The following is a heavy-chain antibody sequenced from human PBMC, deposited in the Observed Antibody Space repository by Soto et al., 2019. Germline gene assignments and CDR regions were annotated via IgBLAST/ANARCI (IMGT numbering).Heavy chain of an antibody. CDR1: GGSISSYY. D-gene: IGHD2-21*02. V-gene: IGHV4-59*01. CDR2: MYKTGST. CDR3: ARDLWGYCGTDCYPLDV. Sequence: SETLSLTCTVSGGSISSYYWSWIRQPPGKGLEWIGYMYKTGSTVYNPSFKSRVTISVDTSKNQFSLKLNPVTAADTAVYYCARDLWGYCGTDCYPLDVWGQGTTVTVSS. J-gene: IGHJ6*02.